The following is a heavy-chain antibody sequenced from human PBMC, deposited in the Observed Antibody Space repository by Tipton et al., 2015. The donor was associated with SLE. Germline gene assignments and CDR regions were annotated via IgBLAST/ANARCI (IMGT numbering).Heavy chain of an antibody. J-gene: IGHJ4*02. CDR2: ISSSSSYI. CDR1: GFTFSSYS. CDR3: ATTPTRDFDY. V-gene: IGHV3-21*01. D-gene: IGHD1-1*01. Sequence: SLRLSCAASGFTFSSYSMNWVRQAPGKGLEWVSSISSSSSYIYYADSVKGRFTISRDNVKNSLYLQMNSLRAEDTAVYYCATTPTRDFDYWGQGTLVTVSS.